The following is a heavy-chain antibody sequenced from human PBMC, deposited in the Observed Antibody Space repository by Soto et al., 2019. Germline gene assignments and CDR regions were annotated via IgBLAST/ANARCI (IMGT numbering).Heavy chain of an antibody. D-gene: IGHD5-12*01. Sequence: QVQLVQSGAEVKKPGASVKVSCKASGYTFTSYDLNWVLQATGQGLECMGWMNRNSGNTGYAQKFQGRVTMTRNTSISTAYMELISLRSEDTAVYYCARGTFRKWLRQYNWFDPWGQGTLVTVST. V-gene: IGHV1-8*01. CDR2: MNRNSGNT. CDR1: GYTFTSYD. J-gene: IGHJ5*02. CDR3: ARGTFRKWLRQYNWFDP.